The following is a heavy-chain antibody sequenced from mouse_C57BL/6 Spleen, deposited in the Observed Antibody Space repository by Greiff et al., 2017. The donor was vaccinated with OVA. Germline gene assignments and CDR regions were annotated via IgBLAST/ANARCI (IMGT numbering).Heavy chain of an antibody. Sequence: EVKLLESGGGLVKPGGSLKLSCAASGFTFSDYGMHWVRQAPEKGLEWVAYISSGSSTIYYADTVKGRFTISRDNAKNTLFLQMTSLRSEDTAMYYCEVHYYGSSHYYAMDYWGQGTSVTVSS. J-gene: IGHJ4*01. V-gene: IGHV5-17*01. CDR1: GFTFSDYG. CDR3: EVHYYGSSHYYAMDY. D-gene: IGHD1-1*01. CDR2: ISSGSSTI.